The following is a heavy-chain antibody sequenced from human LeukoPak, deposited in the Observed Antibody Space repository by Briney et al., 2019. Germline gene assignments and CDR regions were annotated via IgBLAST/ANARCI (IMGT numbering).Heavy chain of an antibody. CDR3: ARSNHRYYYGMDV. CDR1: GGSFSGYY. D-gene: IGHD1-14*01. Sequence: SETLFLTCAVYGGSFSGYYWSWIRQPPGKGLEWIGEINHSGSTNYNPSLKSRVTISVDTSKNQFSLKLSSVTAADTAVYYCARSNHRYYYGMDVWGQGTTVTVSS. V-gene: IGHV4-34*01. J-gene: IGHJ6*02. CDR2: INHSGST.